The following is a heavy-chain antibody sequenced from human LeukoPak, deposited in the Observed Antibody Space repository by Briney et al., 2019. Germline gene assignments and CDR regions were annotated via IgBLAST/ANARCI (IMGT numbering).Heavy chain of an antibody. CDR1: GGSISSGGYY. D-gene: IGHD3-10*01. CDR2: IYYSGST. V-gene: IGHV4-31*03. CDR3: ARGRPERVRGVIITFDH. J-gene: IGHJ4*02. Sequence: SETLSLTCTVSGGSISSGGYYWSWIRQHPGKGLEWIGYIYYSGSTYYNPSLKSRVTISVDTSKNQFSLKLSSVTAADTAVYYCARGRPERVRGVIITFDHWGQGTLVTVSS.